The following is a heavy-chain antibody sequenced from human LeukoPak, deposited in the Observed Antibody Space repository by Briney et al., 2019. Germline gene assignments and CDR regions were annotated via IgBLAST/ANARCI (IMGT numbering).Heavy chain of an antibody. CDR1: GFTFSSYA. Sequence: PGRSLRLSCAAPGFTFSSYAMHWVRQAPGKGLEWVAVISYDGSNKYYADSVKGRFTISRDNSKNTLYLQMNSLRAEDTAVYYCASTVTSKDAFDIWGQGTMVTVSS. CDR2: ISYDGSNK. CDR3: ASTVTSKDAFDI. J-gene: IGHJ3*02. D-gene: IGHD4-17*01. V-gene: IGHV3-30*04.